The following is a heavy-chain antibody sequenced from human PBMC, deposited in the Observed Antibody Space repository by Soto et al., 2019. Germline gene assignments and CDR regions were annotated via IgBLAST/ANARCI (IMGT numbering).Heavy chain of an antibody. Sequence: ASVKVSCKASGYTFTSYDINWVRQATGQGLEWKGWINPNSGNTGYAQKFQGRVTMTRNTSISTAYMELSSLRFEDTAVYYCAIVRVVVATKVPQAMFDYWGQGTLVTVSS. J-gene: IGHJ4*02. D-gene: IGHD2-15*01. CDR2: INPNSGNT. CDR1: GYTFTSYD. CDR3: AIVRVVVATKVPQAMFDY. V-gene: IGHV1-8*01.